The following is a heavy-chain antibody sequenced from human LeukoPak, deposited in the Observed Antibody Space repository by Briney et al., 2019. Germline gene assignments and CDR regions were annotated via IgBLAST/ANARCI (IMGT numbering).Heavy chain of an antibody. V-gene: IGHV3-23*01. CDR1: GFIFRNYA. CDR3: AKWGDYDILTGYYVSDF. J-gene: IGHJ4*02. Sequence: GGSLRLSCAASGFIFRNYAMSWVRQAPGKGLEWVSAITGSGDTTYYADSVKGRFTISRDNSKNTLYVEMNTLRAEDTAVYYCAKWGDYDILTGYYVSDFWGQGTLVTVPS. CDR2: ITGSGDTT. D-gene: IGHD3-9*01.